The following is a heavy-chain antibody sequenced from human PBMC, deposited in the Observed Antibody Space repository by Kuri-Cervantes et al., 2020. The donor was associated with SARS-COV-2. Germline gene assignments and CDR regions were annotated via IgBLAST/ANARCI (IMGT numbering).Heavy chain of an antibody. CDR1: GGSISSSSYY. V-gene: IGHV4-39*01. J-gene: IGHJ4*02. Sequence: SETLSLTCTVSGGSISSSSYYWGWIRQPPGQGLAWIGSIYYSGSTYYNPSLKSRVTISVDTSKNQFSLKLSSVTAADTAVYYCARLGSSSWYLDYWGQGTLVTVSS. CDR2: IYYSGST. CDR3: ARLGSSSWYLDY. D-gene: IGHD6-13*01.